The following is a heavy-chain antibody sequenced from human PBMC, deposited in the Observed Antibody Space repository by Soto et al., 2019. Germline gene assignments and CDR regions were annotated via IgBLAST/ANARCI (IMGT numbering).Heavy chain of an antibody. CDR2: IYYSGST. J-gene: IGHJ4*02. Sequence: SETLSLTCTVSGGSISSYYWSWIRQPPGKGLEWIGYIYYSGSTNYNPSLKSRVTISVDTSKNQFSLKLSSVTAADTAVYYCARSTIQLCVDYWGQGILVTVSS. V-gene: IGHV4-59*01. D-gene: IGHD5-18*01. CDR3: ARSTIQLCVDY. CDR1: GGSISSYY.